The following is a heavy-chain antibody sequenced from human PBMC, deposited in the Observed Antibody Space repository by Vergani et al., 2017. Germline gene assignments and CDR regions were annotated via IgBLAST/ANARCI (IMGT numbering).Heavy chain of an antibody. V-gene: IGHV1-69*12. CDR2: IIPIFGTA. CDR1: GGTFSSYA. J-gene: IGHJ4*02. CDR3: ARSSYCGGDCFSYYFDY. D-gene: IGHD2-21*01. Sequence: QVQLVQSGAEVKKPGSSVKVSCKASGGTFSSYAISWVRQAPGQGLEWMGGIIPIFGTANYAQKFQGRVTITADESTSTAYMELSSLRSDDTAVYYCARSSYCGGDCFSYYFDYWGQGTLVTVSS.